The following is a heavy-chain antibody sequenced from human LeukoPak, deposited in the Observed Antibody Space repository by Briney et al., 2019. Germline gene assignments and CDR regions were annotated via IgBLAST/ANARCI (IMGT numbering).Heavy chain of an antibody. J-gene: IGHJ4*02. D-gene: IGHD1-26*01. Sequence: PSETLSLTCTVSGGSISSSSYYWGWIRQPPGKGLEWIGSIYYSGNTYYNPSLKSRVTISLDTSKNQFSLILNSVTAADTAVYYCARGGSLGGSYYWGQGTLVTVSS. CDR2: IYYSGNT. CDR3: ARGGSLGGSYY. CDR1: GGSISSSSYY. V-gene: IGHV4-39*07.